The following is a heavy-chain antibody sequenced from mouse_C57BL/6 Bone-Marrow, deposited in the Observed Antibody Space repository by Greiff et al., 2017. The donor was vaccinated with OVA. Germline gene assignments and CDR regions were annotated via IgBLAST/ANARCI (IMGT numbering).Heavy chain of an antibody. Sequence: QVQLQQSGPELVKPGASVKISCKASGYAFSSSWMNWVKQRPGKGLEWIGRIYPGDGDTNYNGKFKGKATLTADKSSSTAYMQHSSLTSEDSAVYFCARETTVNAYWGQGTLVTVSA. CDR3: ARETTVNAY. J-gene: IGHJ3*01. CDR2: IYPGDGDT. CDR1: GYAFSSSW. D-gene: IGHD1-1*01. V-gene: IGHV1-82*01.